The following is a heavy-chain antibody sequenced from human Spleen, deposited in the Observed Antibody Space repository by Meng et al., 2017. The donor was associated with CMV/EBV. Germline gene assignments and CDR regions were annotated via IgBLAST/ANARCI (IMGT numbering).Heavy chain of an antibody. J-gene: IGHJ4*02. CDR2: INHSGST. D-gene: IGHD2-2*01. CDR3: ARGRSSGIVVVPAANFDY. Sequence: LPRWGAGLLKPSETLSPTCAVYGGSFSGYYWSWIRQPPGKGLEWIGEINHSGSTNYNPSLKSRVTISVDTSKNQFSLKLSSVTAADTAVYYCARGRSSGIVVVPAANFDYWGQGTLVTVSS. V-gene: IGHV4-34*01. CDR1: GGSFSGYY.